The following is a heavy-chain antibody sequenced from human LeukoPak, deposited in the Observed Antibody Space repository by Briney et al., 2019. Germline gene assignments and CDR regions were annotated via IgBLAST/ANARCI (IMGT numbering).Heavy chain of an antibody. J-gene: IGHJ4*02. CDR2: INPSGGST. D-gene: IGHD1-26*01. CDR3: ARDGAVGAPKYYFDY. Sequence: ASVKVSCKASGYTFTSYYMHWVRQAPGQGLEWMGIINPSGGSTSYAQKFQGRVTMTRDTSTSTVYMELSSLRSEDTAVYYCARDGAVGAPKYYFDYWGQGTLVTVSS. CDR1: GYTFTSYY. V-gene: IGHV1-46*01.